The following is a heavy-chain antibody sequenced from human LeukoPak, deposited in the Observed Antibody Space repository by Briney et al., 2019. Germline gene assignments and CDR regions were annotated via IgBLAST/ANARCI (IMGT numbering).Heavy chain of an antibody. CDR2: IKSDGSAT. D-gene: IGHD5-24*01. Sequence: GGSLRLSCAASGFTFRTYWMHWVRQAPGKALVWVSHIKSDGSATTYADSVKGRFTISRDNAKNTLYLQMNSLRAEDTAVYYCARGFSYNHFDYWGQGTLVTVSS. CDR1: GFTFRTYW. J-gene: IGHJ4*02. CDR3: ARGFSYNHFDY. V-gene: IGHV3-74*01.